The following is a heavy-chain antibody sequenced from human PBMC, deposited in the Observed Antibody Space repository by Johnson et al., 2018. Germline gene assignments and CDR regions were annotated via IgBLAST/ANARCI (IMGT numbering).Heavy chain of an antibody. D-gene: IGHD3-3*01. Sequence: VQLVESGGGLVQPGRSLRLSCTASGFTFGDYAMSWFRQAPGKGLEWVGFIRSKAYGGTTEYAASVKGRFTISRDDSKSIAYLQMNSLKTEATAVYYCTRDALDLWSGPNNDAFDIWGQGPMVTVSS. CDR2: IRSKAYGGTT. V-gene: IGHV3-49*03. CDR3: TRDALDLWSGPNNDAFDI. CDR1: GFTFGDYA. J-gene: IGHJ3*02.